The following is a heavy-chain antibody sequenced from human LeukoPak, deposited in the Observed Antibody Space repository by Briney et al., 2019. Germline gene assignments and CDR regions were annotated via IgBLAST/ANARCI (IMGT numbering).Heavy chain of an antibody. D-gene: IGHD3-10*01. CDR2: ISGSGDRT. J-gene: IGHJ6*04. V-gene: IGHV3-23*01. CDR3: AKISRRNYGSVIGPTKGYMDV. CDR1: GFTFSSYA. Sequence: GGSLRLSCAASGFTFSSYAMIWVRQAPGKGLEWISTISGSGDRTYYADSVKGRVTISRGSSKNTVYLQMNSLRAEDTAVYYCAKISRRNYGSVIGPTKGYMDVWGKGTTVTVSS.